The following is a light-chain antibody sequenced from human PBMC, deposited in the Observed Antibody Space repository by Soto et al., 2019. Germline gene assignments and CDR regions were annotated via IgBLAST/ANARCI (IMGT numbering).Light chain of an antibody. CDR3: QQTYSMPVT. V-gene: IGKV1-39*01. CDR2: ATS. Sequence: DVQMTQSPSSLSASVGDRVTITCRASQSIASFLNWYQQRPGTAPKLLIYATSHLESGVPSRFSGRGSATDFTLSIISLQPEYFATYFCQQTYSMPVTFGQGTKLE. J-gene: IGKJ2*01. CDR1: QSIASF.